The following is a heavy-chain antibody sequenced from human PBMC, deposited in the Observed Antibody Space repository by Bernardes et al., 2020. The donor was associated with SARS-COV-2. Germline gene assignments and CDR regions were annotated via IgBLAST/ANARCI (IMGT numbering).Heavy chain of an antibody. J-gene: IGHJ4*02. Sequence: GGSLRLSCAASGFTFSDYYMSWIRQAPGKGLEWVSYITSDGSTTHYADSVKGRFTISRDNAKSSVYLQMNSLRAEDTAMYYCARDYFTFGGVIVSNWGQGTLVTVSS. CDR1: GFTFSDYY. CDR2: ITSDGSTT. D-gene: IGHD3-16*02. V-gene: IGHV3-11*01. CDR3: ARDYFTFGGVIVSN.